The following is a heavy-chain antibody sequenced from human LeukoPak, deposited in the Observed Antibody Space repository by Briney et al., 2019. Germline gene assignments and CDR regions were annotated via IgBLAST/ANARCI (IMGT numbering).Heavy chain of an antibody. CDR1: GFTLTSTG. J-gene: IGHJ6*03. CDR3: AKDWGLKVYYYYMDV. V-gene: IGHV3-23*01. Sequence: GGSLRLSCAMSGFTLTSTGMSWVRQAPGKGLEWVSGISGSGDSIYYADSVKGRFTISRDNSKNTLSLQMNSLRAEDTAVYYCAKDWGLKVYYYYMDVWGKGTTVTISS. CDR2: ISGSGDSI. D-gene: IGHD2-21*01.